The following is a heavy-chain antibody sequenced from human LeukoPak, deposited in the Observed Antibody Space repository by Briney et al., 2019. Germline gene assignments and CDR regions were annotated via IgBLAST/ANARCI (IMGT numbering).Heavy chain of an antibody. V-gene: IGHV3-23*01. Sequence: GGSLRLSCAASGFIFSSYAMNWVRQAPGKGLEWVSAISDSGASTYYADSVKGRFTTSRDNSKNTLYLQMNSLRAEDTAVYYCAKTYGSSGYYKGYFDSWGQGTLVTVSS. CDR2: ISDSGAST. J-gene: IGHJ4*02. CDR3: AKTYGSSGYYKGYFDS. D-gene: IGHD3-22*01. CDR1: GFIFSSYA.